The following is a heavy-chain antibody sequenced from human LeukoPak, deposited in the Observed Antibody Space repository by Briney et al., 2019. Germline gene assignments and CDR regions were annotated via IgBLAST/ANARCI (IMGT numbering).Heavy chain of an antibody. CDR3: ASSVVVVIALSMFDY. Sequence: SETLSLTCTDSGGSISGSSYYWGWIRQPPGKGLEWIGSIYYSGSTYYNPSLKSRVTISVDTSKNQFSLKLSSVTAADTAVYYCASSVVVVIALSMFDYWGQGTLVTVSS. D-gene: IGHD2-21*01. CDR1: GGSISGSSYY. V-gene: IGHV4-39*01. CDR2: IYYSGST. J-gene: IGHJ4*02.